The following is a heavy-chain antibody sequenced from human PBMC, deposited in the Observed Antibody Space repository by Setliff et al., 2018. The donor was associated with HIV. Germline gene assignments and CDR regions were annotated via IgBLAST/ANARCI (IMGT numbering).Heavy chain of an antibody. CDR3: ARSSRGYCSGGSCYGFDP. J-gene: IGHJ5*02. V-gene: IGHV4-34*01. Sequence: SETLSLTCGVYGGSLSDYYWSWIRQPPGKGLEWIGEINHSGSSNYNPSLKSRVTISVDTSKNQLSLNVTSVTAADTAVYYCARSSRGYCSGGSCYGFDPWGQGNLVTFSS. CDR2: INHSGSS. D-gene: IGHD2-15*01. CDR1: GGSLSDYY.